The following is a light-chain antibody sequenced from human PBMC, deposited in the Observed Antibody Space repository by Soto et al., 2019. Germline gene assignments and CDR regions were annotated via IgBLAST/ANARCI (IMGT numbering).Light chain of an antibody. Sequence: DIQMTQSPSSLSASVGDRVTITCRASQSISSYLNWYQQKPGKAPKLLIYAASSLQSGVPSRFSGSGSGTDFTLTSSSLQPEDLATYYCQQSYSTPRTFGQGTKLEIK. CDR1: QSISSY. J-gene: IGKJ2*01. CDR2: AAS. CDR3: QQSYSTPRT. V-gene: IGKV1-39*01.